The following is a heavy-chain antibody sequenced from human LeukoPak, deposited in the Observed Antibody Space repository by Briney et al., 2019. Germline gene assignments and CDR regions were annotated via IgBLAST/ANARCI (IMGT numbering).Heavy chain of an antibody. Sequence: PSETLSLTCTVSGGSISSSSYYWGWIRQPPGKGLEWIGSIYYSGSTYYNPSLKSRVAISVDTSKNQFSLKLSSVTAADTAVYYCARGEPGPGFYYDSSGYTDYWGQGTLVTVSS. D-gene: IGHD3-22*01. J-gene: IGHJ4*02. CDR3: ARGEPGPGFYYDSSGYTDY. CDR2: IYYSGST. V-gene: IGHV4-39*07. CDR1: GGSISSSSYY.